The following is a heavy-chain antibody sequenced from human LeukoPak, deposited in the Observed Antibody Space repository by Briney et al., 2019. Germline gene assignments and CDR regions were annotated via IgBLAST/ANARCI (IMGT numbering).Heavy chain of an antibody. D-gene: IGHD6-19*01. CDR3: ANDAARIGWVIDY. CDR2: ITGDGATT. J-gene: IGHJ4*02. Sequence: GGSLRLSCAASGFTFRNYAMGCVRQAPGKGLEWVSAITGDGATTYYLDSVKGRFTISRDNSENTLFLQMNSLRVEDAALYYCANDAARIGWVIDYWGQGTLVTVSS. CDR1: GFTFRNYA. V-gene: IGHV3-23*01.